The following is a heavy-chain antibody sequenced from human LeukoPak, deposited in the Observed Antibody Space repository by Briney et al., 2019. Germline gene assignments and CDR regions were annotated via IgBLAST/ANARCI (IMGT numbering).Heavy chain of an antibody. V-gene: IGHV1-69*13. CDR2: IIPIFGTA. J-gene: IGHJ6*02. Sequence: ASVKVSCKASGGTFSSYAISWVRQAPGQGLEWMGGIIPIFGTANYAQKFQGRVTITADESTSTAYMELSSLRSEDTAVYYCARDLFGVTTTYYYYGMDVWGQGTTVTVSS. CDR1: GGTFSSYA. D-gene: IGHD4-17*01. CDR3: ARDLFGVTTTYYYYGMDV.